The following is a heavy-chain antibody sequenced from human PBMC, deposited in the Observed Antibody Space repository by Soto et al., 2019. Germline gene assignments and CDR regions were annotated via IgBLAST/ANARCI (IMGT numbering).Heavy chain of an antibody. Sequence: KPSETLSLTCSVSGGSMSEYFWSWIRQSPGKGLEWIGYIYYLGSTGYNPSLKSRVTISVDTSKRQFSLRLTSVTAADTAVYYCARDGYDGSGSPYPAYWGPGTQVTVSS. J-gene: IGHJ4*02. CDR1: GGSMSEYF. CDR3: ARDGYDGSGSPYPAY. D-gene: IGHD3-10*01. V-gene: IGHV4-59*01. CDR2: IYYLGST.